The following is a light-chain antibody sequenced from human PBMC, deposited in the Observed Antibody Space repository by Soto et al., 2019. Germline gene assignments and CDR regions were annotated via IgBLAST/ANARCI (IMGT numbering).Light chain of an antibody. CDR3: AALDDTLVYL. CDR2: GDD. CDR1: RSNIGTNA. Sequence: QSVLTQPPSASGTPGQRVTLSCSGSRSNIGTNAVAWYQHLPGTAPKLLIYGDDQRPSGVPDRFSGSKSGTSASLAISGLQSDDEADYYCAALDDTLVYLFGTGTKVTVL. V-gene: IGLV1-44*01. J-gene: IGLJ1*01.